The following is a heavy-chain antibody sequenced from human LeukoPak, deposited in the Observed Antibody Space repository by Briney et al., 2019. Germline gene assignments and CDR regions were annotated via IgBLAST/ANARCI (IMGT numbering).Heavy chain of an antibody. D-gene: IGHD4-23*01. J-gene: IGHJ4*02. Sequence: SSQTLSLTCTVSGDSINIHHHFWGWIRQHPGKGLEWIGYVNYIGSTFYNPSLKSRVTISLDTSKNQISLNLTTVTDAHTAVYYCAREGGNFDFDSWGQGSLVTVSS. CDR1: GDSINIHHHF. CDR2: VNYIGST. CDR3: AREGGNFDFDS. V-gene: IGHV4-31*03.